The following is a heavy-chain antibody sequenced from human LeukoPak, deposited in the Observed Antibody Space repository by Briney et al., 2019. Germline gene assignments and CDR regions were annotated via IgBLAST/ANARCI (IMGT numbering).Heavy chain of an antibody. CDR3: ARGGVVPAAIDYYYMDV. V-gene: IGHV1-69*05. J-gene: IGHJ6*03. D-gene: IGHD2-2*01. CDR2: IIPIFGTA. Sequence: SVKVSCKASGGTFSSYAISWVRQAPGQGLEWMGGIIPIFGTANYAQKFQGRVTITTDESTSTAYMVLSSLRSEDTAVYYCARGGVVPAAIDYYYMDVWGKGTTVTVSS. CDR1: GGTFSSYA.